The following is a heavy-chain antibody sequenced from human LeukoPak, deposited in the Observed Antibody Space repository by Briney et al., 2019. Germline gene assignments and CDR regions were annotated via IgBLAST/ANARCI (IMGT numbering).Heavy chain of an antibody. CDR2: INPNSGGT. V-gene: IGHV1-2*04. CDR3: AREVIVVPAALPSGMDV. D-gene: IGHD2-2*01. J-gene: IGHJ6*02. Sequence: ASVKVSCKASGYTFAGYYMHWVRQAPGQGLEWMGWINPNSGGTNYAQKFQGWVTMTRDTSISTAYMELSRLRSDDTAVYYCAREVIVVPAALPSGMDVWGQGTTVTVSS. CDR1: GYTFAGYY.